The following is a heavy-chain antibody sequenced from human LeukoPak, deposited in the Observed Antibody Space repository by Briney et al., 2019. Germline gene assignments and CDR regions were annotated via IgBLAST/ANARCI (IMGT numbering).Heavy chain of an antibody. CDR1: GITFSSYG. V-gene: IGHV3-30*03. CDR3: ARSGSGSYFLDY. J-gene: IGHJ4*02. D-gene: IGHD3-10*01. CDR2: VSYDGNNK. Sequence: GGSLRLSCAASGITFSSYGMHWVRQAPGKGLEWVAVVSYDGNNKYYADSVKGRFTISRDNSKNTLYLQMNSLRAEDTAVYYCARSGSGSYFLDYWGQGTLVTVSS.